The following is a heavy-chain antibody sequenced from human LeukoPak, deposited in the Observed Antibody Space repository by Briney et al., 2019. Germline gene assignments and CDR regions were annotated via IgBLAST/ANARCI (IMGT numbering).Heavy chain of an antibody. CDR2: ISDDSSYT. V-gene: IGHV3-23*01. J-gene: IGHJ4*02. Sequence: PGTSLRLSCIASGFTFRRSAMTWVRQAPGKGLEWVSIISDDSSYTYYADSVRGRFSISRDNSKSTLYLHMNTLTAEDTALYYCAKAFCSGDGCGYLDFWGQGTRVTVSS. CDR3: AKAFCSGDGCGYLDF. D-gene: IGHD2-15*01. CDR1: GFTFRRSA.